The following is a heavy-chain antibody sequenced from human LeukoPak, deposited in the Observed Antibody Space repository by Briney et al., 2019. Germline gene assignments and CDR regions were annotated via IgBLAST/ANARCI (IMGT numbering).Heavy chain of an antibody. CDR3: VGDQGYVDTNMA. D-gene: IGHD5-18*01. J-gene: IGHJ5*02. CDR2: LYSSGST. V-gene: IGHV4-4*07. CDR1: GAFISDYH. Sequence: PSETLSLTCTVSGAFISDYHWSWVRQPAGKGLEWIGRLYSSGSTNYSPPLESRVTMSVDTSKNQFSLKLNSVTAADTAVYYCVGDQGYVDTNMAWGQGTLVTVSS.